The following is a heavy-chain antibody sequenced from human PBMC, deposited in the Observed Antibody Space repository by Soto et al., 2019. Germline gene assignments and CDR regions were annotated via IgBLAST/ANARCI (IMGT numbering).Heavy chain of an antibody. CDR3: ARDGGDAFDI. CDR1: GFTFSSYS. V-gene: IGHV3-21*01. J-gene: IGHJ3*02. Sequence: EVQLVESGGGLVKPGGSLRLSCAAAGFTFSSYSMNWVRQAPGKGLEWVSSISSSSSYIYYADSVKGRFTISRDNAKNSLYLQMNSLRAEDTAVYYCARDGGDAFDIWGQGTMVTVSS. D-gene: IGHD3-16*01. CDR2: ISSSSSYI.